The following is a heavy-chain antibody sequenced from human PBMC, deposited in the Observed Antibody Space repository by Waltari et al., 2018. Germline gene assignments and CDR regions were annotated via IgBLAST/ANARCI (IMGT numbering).Heavy chain of an antibody. V-gene: IGHV4-59*01. CDR2: IYYSGST. Sequence: QVQLQESGPGLVKPSETLSLTSPFPAGSISRTHWIWIRHPPGRDLEWIGDIYYSGSTNYNPSRKSRVTISGDTSKNQFSLKLSSVTAADTAVYYCARDKGGYKNTWMYYYYGMDVWGQGTTVTVSS. CDR1: AGSISRTH. J-gene: IGHJ6*02. CDR3: ARDKGGYKNTWMYYYYGMDV. D-gene: IGHD5-12*01.